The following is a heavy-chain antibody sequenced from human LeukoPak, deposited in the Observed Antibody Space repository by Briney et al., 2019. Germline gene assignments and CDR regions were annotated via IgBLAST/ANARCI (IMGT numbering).Heavy chain of an antibody. J-gene: IGHJ4*02. D-gene: IGHD3-22*01. CDR2: IIPIFGTA. CDR1: GGTFSSYA. V-gene: IGHV1-69*06. CDR3: ARDSKYYYESSGYSFDY. Sequence: ASVEVSCKASGGTFSSYAISWVRQAPGQGLEWMGRIIPIFGTANYAQKFQGRVTITADKSTSTAYMELSSLRSEDTAVYYCARDSKYYYESSGYSFDYWGQGPLVTVSS.